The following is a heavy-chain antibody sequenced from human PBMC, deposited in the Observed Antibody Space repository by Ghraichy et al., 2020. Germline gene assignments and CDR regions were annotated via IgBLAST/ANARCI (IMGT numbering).Heavy chain of an antibody. J-gene: IGHJ4*02. CDR2: IGGGGDST. CDR3: ALYTVNFDF. D-gene: IGHD2-2*02. CDR1: GFTFSTYA. Sequence: GESLNISCAASGFTFSTYAMSWVRQAPGKGLEWVSAIGGGGDSTYYADSVKGRFTISRDNSGNTLYLQMNSLRAEDTALYYCALYTVNFDFWGQGTLVTVSS. V-gene: IGHV3-23*01.